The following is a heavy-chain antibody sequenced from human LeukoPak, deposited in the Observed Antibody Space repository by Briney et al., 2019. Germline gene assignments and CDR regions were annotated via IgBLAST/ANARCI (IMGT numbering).Heavy chain of an antibody. D-gene: IGHD6-13*01. Sequence: PSETLSLTCAVYGGSFSGYYWSWIRQPPGKGLEWIGEINHSGSTNYNPSLKSRVTISVDTSKNQFSLKLSSVTAADTAVYYYARGNSSSWSFDYWGQGTLVTVSS. CDR2: INHSGST. CDR1: GGSFSGYY. CDR3: ARGNSSSWSFDY. J-gene: IGHJ4*02. V-gene: IGHV4-34*01.